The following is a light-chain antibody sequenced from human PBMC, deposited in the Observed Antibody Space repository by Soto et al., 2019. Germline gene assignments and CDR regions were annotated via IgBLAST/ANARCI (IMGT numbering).Light chain of an antibody. CDR1: QSIVSY. V-gene: IGKV1-39*01. J-gene: IGKJ2*01. Sequence: DIQMTQSPSSLSASVGDRVSITCRASQSIVSYLNWYQQIPGKAPKLLIYSSSTLQSGVPSRFSGSGYETDFTLTISSLQPADFATYYCQQSYSAPYTFGQGTNLEIK. CDR3: QQSYSAPYT. CDR2: SSS.